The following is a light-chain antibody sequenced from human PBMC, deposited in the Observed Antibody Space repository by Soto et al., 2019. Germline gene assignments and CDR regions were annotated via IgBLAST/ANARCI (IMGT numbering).Light chain of an antibody. CDR1: VLAKKY. CDR2: KDR. CDR3: FSAADNQVI. J-gene: IGLJ2*01. Sequence: SYELTQPSSVSVSPGQTARITCSGDVLAKKYARWFQQKPGQAPVVVIYKDRERPSGIPGRFSGSSSGTTVTLTISGAQVEDEADYYCFSAADNQVIFGGGTKVTVL. V-gene: IGLV3-27*01.